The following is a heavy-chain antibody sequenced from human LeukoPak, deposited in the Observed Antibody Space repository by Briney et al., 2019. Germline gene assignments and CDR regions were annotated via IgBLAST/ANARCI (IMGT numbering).Heavy chain of an antibody. Sequence: PGRPLRLSCTASGFTFSNHAMSWVRQAPGKGLEWVSALSGSGGSTYYADSVKGRFTISRDNSKNTLYLQMNSLRAEDTAKYYCAKVASLCTSTSCVRGGFDYWGQGTLVTVSS. CDR3: AKVASLCTSTSCVRGGFDY. V-gene: IGHV3-23*01. J-gene: IGHJ4*02. CDR1: GFTFSNHA. CDR2: LSGSGGST. D-gene: IGHD2-2*01.